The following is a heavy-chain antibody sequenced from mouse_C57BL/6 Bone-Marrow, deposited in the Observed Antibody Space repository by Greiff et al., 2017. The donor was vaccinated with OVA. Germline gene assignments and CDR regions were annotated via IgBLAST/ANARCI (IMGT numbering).Heavy chain of an antibody. J-gene: IGHJ4*01. D-gene: IGHD2-14*01. V-gene: IGHV10-1*01. CDR3: VRHSGYYYAMDY. CDR2: IRSKSNNYAT. Sequence: EAGGGLVQPKGSLKLSCAASGFSFNTYAMNWVRQAPGKGLEWVARIRSKSNNYATYYADSVKDRFTISRDDSESMLYLQMNNLKTEDTAMYYCVRHSGYYYAMDYWGQGTSVTVSS. CDR1: GFSFNTYA.